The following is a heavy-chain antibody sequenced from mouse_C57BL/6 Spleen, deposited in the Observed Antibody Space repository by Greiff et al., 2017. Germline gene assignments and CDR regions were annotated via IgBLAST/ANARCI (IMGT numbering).Heavy chain of an antibody. CDR2: IHPNRGST. Sequence: QVQLQQPGAELVKPGASVKLSCKASGYTFTSYWMHWVKQRPGQGLEWIGMIHPNRGSTNYNEKFKSKATLTVDKSSSTAYMQLSSLTSEDSAVYYCARSRDYYGSSYDVWGTGTTVTVSS. V-gene: IGHV1-64*01. CDR1: GYTFTSYW. CDR3: ARSRDYYGSSYDV. D-gene: IGHD1-1*01. J-gene: IGHJ1*03.